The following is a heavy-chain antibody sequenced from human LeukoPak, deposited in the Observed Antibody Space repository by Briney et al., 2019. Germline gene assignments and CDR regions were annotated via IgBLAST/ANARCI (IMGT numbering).Heavy chain of an antibody. D-gene: IGHD6-13*01. V-gene: IGHV4-59*08. CDR1: GGSISSYY. Sequence: SETLSLTCTVSGGSISSYYWSWIRQPPAKGLEWIGYIYYSCSTNYNPSLKSRVTISVDTSKNQFSLKLSSVTAADTAVYYCARLGKRAAAAADYWGQGTLVTVSS. CDR2: IYYSCST. CDR3: ARLGKRAAAAADY. J-gene: IGHJ4*02.